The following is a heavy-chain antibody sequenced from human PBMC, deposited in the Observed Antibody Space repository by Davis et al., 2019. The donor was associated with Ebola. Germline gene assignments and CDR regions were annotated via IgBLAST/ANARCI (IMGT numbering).Heavy chain of an antibody. CDR1: GGSFSGYY. V-gene: IGHV4-34*01. J-gene: IGHJ3*02. CDR3: TSSTSHDAFDI. CDR2: IYHSGST. D-gene: IGHD2-2*01. Sequence: MPSETLSLTCAVYGGSFSGYYWSWIRQPPGKGLEWIGEIYHSGSTNYNPSLKSRVTISVDKSKNQFSLKLSSVTAADTAVYYCTSSTSHDAFDIWGQGTMVTVSS.